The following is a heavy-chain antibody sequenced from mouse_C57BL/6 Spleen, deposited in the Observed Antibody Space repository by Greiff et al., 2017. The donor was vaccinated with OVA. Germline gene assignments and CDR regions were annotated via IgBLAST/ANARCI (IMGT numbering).Heavy chain of an antibody. Sequence: QVHVKQPGAELVKPGASVKMSCKASGYTFTSYWITWVKQRPGQGLEWIGDIYPGSGSTNYNEKFKSKATLTVDTSSSTAYMQLSSLTSEDSAVYYCASSSYSYGRNYAMDYWGQGTSVTVSS. J-gene: IGHJ4*01. V-gene: IGHV1-55*01. D-gene: IGHD2-12*01. CDR2: IYPGSGST. CDR3: ASSSYSYGRNYAMDY. CDR1: GYTFTSYW.